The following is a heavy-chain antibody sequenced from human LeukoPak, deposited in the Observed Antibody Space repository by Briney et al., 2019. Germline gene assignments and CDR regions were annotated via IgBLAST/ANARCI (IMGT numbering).Heavy chain of an antibody. D-gene: IGHD5-12*01. J-gene: IGHJ3*02. CDR2: ISAYNGNT. Sequence: GASVKVSCKASGYTFTSYGITWVRQAPGQGLEWMGWISAYNGNTNYAQKLQGRVTVTTDTSTSTAYMELRSLRSDDTAVYYCARVHSGYDSDTFDIWGQGTMVTVSS. CDR1: GYTFTSYG. CDR3: ARVHSGYDSDTFDI. V-gene: IGHV1-18*01.